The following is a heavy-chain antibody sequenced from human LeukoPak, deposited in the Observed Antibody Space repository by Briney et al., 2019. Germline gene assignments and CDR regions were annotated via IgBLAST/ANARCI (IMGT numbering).Heavy chain of an antibody. CDR1: GGTFSSYA. D-gene: IGHD6-13*01. CDR2: IIPIFGTA. V-gene: IGHV1-69*13. Sequence: EASVKVSCKASGGTFSSYAISWVRQAPGQGLEWMGGIIPIFGTANYAQKFQGRVTITADESTSTAYMELSSLRSEDTAVYYCARDLSIDIAAAGTASLVPFDYWGQGTLVTVSS. J-gene: IGHJ4*02. CDR3: ARDLSIDIAAAGTASLVPFDY.